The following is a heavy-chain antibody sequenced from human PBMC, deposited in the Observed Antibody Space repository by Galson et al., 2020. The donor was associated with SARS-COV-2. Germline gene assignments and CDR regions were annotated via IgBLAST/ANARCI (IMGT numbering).Heavy chain of an antibody. CDR3: ARGGTSDILTRSRNNWFDP. D-gene: IGHD3-9*01. V-gene: IGHV4-30-2*01. CDR2: IYHSGST. CDR1: GGSISSGGYS. J-gene: IGHJ5*02. Sequence: SETLSLTCAVSGGSISSGGYSWSWIRQPPGKGLEWIGYIYHSGSTYYNPSLKSRVTISVDRSKNQFSLKLSSVTAADTAVYYCARGGTSDILTRSRNNWFDPWGQGTLVTVSS.